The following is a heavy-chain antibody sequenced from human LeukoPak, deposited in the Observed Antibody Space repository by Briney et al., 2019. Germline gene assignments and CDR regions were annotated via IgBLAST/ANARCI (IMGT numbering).Heavy chain of an antibody. D-gene: IGHD6-13*01. CDR3: ARLKAAAPKYGMDV. J-gene: IGHJ6*02. V-gene: IGHV4-34*01. CDR1: GGSFSGYY. CDR2: INHSGST. Sequence: PSETLSLTCAVYGGSFSGYYWSWIRQPPGKGLEWIGEINHSGSTNYNPPLKSRVTISVDTSKNQFSLKLISVTAADTAVYYCARLKAAAPKYGMDVWGQGTTVTVSS.